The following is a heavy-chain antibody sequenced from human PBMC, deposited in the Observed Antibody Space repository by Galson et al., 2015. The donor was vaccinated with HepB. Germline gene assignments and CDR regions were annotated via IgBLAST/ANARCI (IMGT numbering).Heavy chain of an antibody. V-gene: IGHV3-23*01. CDR1: GFTFSSYA. CDR3: AKDLGWNDLRGYFDL. J-gene: IGHJ2*01. CDR2: ISGSGGST. Sequence: SLRLSCAASGFTFSSYAMSWVRQAPGKGLEWVSAISGSGGSTYYADSVKGRFTISRDNSKNTLYLQMNSLRAEDTAVYYCAKDLGWNDLRGYFDLWGRGTLVTVSS. D-gene: IGHD1-1*01.